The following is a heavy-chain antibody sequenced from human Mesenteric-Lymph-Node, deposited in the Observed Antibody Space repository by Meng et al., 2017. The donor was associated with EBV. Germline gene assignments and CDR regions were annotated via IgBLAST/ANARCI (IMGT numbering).Heavy chain of an antibody. J-gene: IGHJ5*02. Sequence: QVGPGLLKPSETLSLTCVIYGGSFSGYSWNWIRQAPGKGLEWIGKIHHSETADYNPSLEDRVIISADTSKNQFSLKLTSVTAADTAVYYCARQGYCRTTTCSTWFNPWGQGTLVTVSS. D-gene: IGHD2-2*01. CDR1: GGSFSGYS. V-gene: IGHV4-34*01. CDR3: ARQGYCRTTTCSTWFNP. CDR2: IHHSETA.